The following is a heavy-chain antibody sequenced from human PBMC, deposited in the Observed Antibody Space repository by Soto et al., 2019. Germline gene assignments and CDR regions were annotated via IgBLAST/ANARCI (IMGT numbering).Heavy chain of an antibody. J-gene: IGHJ5*02. CDR2: IYYSGTS. D-gene: IGHD2-2*01. Sequence: QLQLQESGPGLVKPSETLSLTCTVSGGSISDDTYYWGWIRQPPGKGLEWIGSIYYSGTSSYNPSLKSRVTMSVATSKKQLSLRLSSVTAADTAVYYGARLHCDSPNCVPLDPWGQGTLVIVSS. CDR3: ARLHCDSPNCVPLDP. V-gene: IGHV4-39*01. CDR1: GGSISDDTYY.